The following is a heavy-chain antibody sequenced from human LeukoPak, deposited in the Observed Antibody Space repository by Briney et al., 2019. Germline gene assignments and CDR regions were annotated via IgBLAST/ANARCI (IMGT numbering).Heavy chain of an antibody. J-gene: IGHJ4*02. CDR1: GGSISSYY. V-gene: IGHV4-59*12. CDR3: ARGGERWFDY. CDR2: IYYSGST. Sequence: SETLSLTCTVSGGSISSYYWSWIRQPPGKGLEWIGYIYYSGSTYYNPSLKSRVTISVDTSKNQFSLKLSSVTAADTAVYYCARGGERWFDYWGQGTLVTVSS. D-gene: IGHD4-23*01.